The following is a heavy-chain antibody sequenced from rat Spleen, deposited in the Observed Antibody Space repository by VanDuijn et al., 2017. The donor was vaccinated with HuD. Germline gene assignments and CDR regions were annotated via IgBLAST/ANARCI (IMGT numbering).Heavy chain of an antibody. CDR2: ISTGGGST. CDR1: GFTFRNYD. J-gene: IGHJ2*01. CDR3: TTDRSFGSFDY. V-gene: IGHV5-27*01. Sequence: EVQLVESGGGLVQPGRSLKFSCAASGFTFRNYDMAWVRQAPTKGLEWVAYISTGGGSTYYRDSVRGRFTISRDNAKSTLYLQMDSLRSEDTATYYCTTDRSFGSFDYWGQGVMVTVSS. D-gene: IGHD4-3*01.